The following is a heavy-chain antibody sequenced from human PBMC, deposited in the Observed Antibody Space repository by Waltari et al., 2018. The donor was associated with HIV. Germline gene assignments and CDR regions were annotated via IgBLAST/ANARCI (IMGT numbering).Heavy chain of an antibody. CDR1: GFVFGSHC. J-gene: IGHJ6*02. D-gene: IGHD2-8*01. CDR3: VKDVAVTHYGVYYSGLDV. CDR2: IDNDGRVI. V-gene: IGHV3-74*01. Sequence: LVESGGTTVQPGGSLRLSCPASGFVFGSHCMPWVHQSPGGGLFWVSRIDNDGRVIKYANSVKGRFTLSRDNTKNMLFLEMKSLRGEDSGIYYCVKDVAVTHYGVYYSGLDVWGQGTTVTV.